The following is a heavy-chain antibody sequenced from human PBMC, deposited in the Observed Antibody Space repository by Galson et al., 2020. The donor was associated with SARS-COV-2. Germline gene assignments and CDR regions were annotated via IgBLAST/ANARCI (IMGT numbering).Heavy chain of an antibody. J-gene: IGHJ6*02. Sequence: SQTLSLTCSVSGDSIRGYYWTWIRPSPGKGMEESGDVYYTGNTKYNTALKSRITISIDAYKNQFSLSLSSVTAADTAVYTWARDAPNYGMDVWGQGATVTVSS. D-gene: IGHD2-8*01. CDR1: GDSIRGYY. V-gene: IGHV4-59*08. CDR3: ARDAPNYGMDV. CDR2: VYYTGNT.